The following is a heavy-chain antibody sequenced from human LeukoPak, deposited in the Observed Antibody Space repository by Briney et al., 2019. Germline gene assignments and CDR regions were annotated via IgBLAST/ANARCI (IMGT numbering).Heavy chain of an antibody. CDR2: FDPEDGET. J-gene: IGHJ4*02. Sequence: ASVKVSCKVSGYTLTELSMHWVRQAPGKGLEWMGGFDPEDGETIYAQKFHGRVTMTEDTSTDTVYMELSSVRSEDTAVYYCATDLVMVRGVNLFDYWGQGTLVTVSS. D-gene: IGHD3-10*01. V-gene: IGHV1-24*01. CDR3: ATDLVMVRGVNLFDY. CDR1: GYTLTELS.